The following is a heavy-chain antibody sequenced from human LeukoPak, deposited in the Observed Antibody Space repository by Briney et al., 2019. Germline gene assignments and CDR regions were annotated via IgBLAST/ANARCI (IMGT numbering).Heavy chain of an antibody. J-gene: IGHJ5*02. CDR3: AVGSSATWFDP. CDR1: GFTLSDYA. Sequence: GGSLRLSCAASGFTLSDYATSWVRQAPGKGLEWVSVISASGAGTSYADSVKGRFIISRDNSKNTLYLQMNNLRVEDTALYYCAVGSSATWFDPWGQGTLVTVSS. CDR2: ISASGAGT. D-gene: IGHD6-13*01. V-gene: IGHV3-23*01.